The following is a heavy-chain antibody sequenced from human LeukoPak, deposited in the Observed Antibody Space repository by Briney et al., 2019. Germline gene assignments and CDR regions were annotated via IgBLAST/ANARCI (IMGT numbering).Heavy chain of an antibody. Sequence: GGSLRLSCAVSGFSFSSYAMYWVRQAPGKGLGWVAAISSDGDKKKYSDSVKGRFTISRDNSRSTLYLQMTSLRAEDTAVYYCAKASGSYYDPGGYYGMDVWGQGTTVTVSS. V-gene: IGHV3-30*04. CDR1: GFSFSSYA. CDR2: ISSDGDKK. D-gene: IGHD1-26*01. J-gene: IGHJ6*02. CDR3: AKASGSYYDPGGYYGMDV.